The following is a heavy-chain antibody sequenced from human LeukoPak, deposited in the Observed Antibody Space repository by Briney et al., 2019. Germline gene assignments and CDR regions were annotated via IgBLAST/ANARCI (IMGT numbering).Heavy chain of an antibody. V-gene: IGHV3-30*04. Sequence: QTGGSLRLSCAASGFTFSSYAMRWVRQAPGKGLEWVAVISYDGSNKYYADSVKGRFTISRDNSKNTLYLQVNSLRAEDTAVYYCAKSWGSSTSCPDYWGQGTLVTVSS. CDR1: GFTFSSYA. J-gene: IGHJ4*02. D-gene: IGHD2-2*01. CDR3: AKSWGSSTSCPDY. CDR2: ISYDGSNK.